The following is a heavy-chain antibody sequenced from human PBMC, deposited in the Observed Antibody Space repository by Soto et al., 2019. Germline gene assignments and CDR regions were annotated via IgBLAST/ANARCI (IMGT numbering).Heavy chain of an antibody. CDR3: ARPRYYDSSGYSNWFDP. CDR2: IIPIFGTA. D-gene: IGHD3-22*01. J-gene: IGHJ5*02. Sequence: AAVKVSSTASAGTFRSYAISWVQQAPGQGLEWMGGIIPIFGTANYAQKFQGRVTITADKSTSTAYMELSSLRSEDTAVYYCARPRYYDSSGYSNWFDPWGQGTLVTVSS. V-gene: IGHV1-69*06. CDR1: AGTFRSYA.